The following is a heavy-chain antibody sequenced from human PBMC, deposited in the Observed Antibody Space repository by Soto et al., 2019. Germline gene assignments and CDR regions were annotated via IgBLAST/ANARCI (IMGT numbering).Heavy chain of an antibody. CDR1: GYTFTGYY. D-gene: IGHD2-15*01. CDR2: INPNRGGT. J-gene: IGHJ3*02. V-gene: IGHV1-2*02. Sequence: QVQLVQSGAEVQKPGASVKVSCKASGYTFTGYYMHWVRQAPGQGLEWMGWINPNRGGTNYAQKFQGRVTMTRDTSISTAYMELSRLRSDDTAVYYCARGVVAALRGAFDIWGQGTMVTVSS. CDR3: ARGVVAALRGAFDI.